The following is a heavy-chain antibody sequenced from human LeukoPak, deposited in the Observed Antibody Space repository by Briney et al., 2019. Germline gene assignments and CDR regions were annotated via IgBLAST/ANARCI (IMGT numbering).Heavy chain of an antibody. V-gene: IGHV4-34*01. CDR3: ARRLAAESYYFDY. J-gene: IGHJ4*02. Sequence: SETLSLTCAVYGGSFSGYYWSWIRQPPGKGLEWIGSIYYSGSTYYNPSLKSRVTISVDTSKNQFSLKLSSVTAADTAVYYCARRLAAESYYFDYWGQGTLVTVSS. CDR1: GGSFSGYY. D-gene: IGHD6-13*01. CDR2: IYYSGST.